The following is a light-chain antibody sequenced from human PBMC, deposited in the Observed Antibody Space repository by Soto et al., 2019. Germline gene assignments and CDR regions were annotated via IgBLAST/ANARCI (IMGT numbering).Light chain of an antibody. Sequence: EIVLTQSPATLSLSPGERATLSCRASPSVTNFLAWYQQKPGQAPRLLISDASTRATSIPARFNGSGSGTEFTLAISSLQSEDFAIYYCHQYNTWPLTFGGGTKVDIK. CDR3: HQYNTWPLT. V-gene: IGKV3-15*01. CDR1: PSVTNF. J-gene: IGKJ4*01. CDR2: DAS.